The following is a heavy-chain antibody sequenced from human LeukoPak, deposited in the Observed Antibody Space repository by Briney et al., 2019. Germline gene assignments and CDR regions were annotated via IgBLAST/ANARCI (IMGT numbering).Heavy chain of an antibody. D-gene: IGHD3-22*01. CDR3: ARGDNYDSGADYFDY. V-gene: IGHV4-61*05. J-gene: IGHJ4*02. CDR1: GGSISSSSYY. CDR2: VSYIGST. Sequence: PSETLSLTCTVSGGSISSSSYYWGWIRQPPGKGLEWIGNVSYIGSTSYNPSFKSRITISIDTSKNQFYLRLSSVTAADTAVYLCARGDNYDSGADYFDYWGQGTLVTVSS.